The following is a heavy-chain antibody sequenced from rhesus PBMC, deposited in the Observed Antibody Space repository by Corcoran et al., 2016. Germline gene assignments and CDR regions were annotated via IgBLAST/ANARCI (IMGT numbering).Heavy chain of an antibody. V-gene: IGHV4-173*01. CDR1: GGSIRSNY. CDR2: ISDSGGST. Sequence: QVQLQESGPGLVKPSETLSLTCAVSGGSIRSNYSSWLLQPPGKGLEWMGRISDSGGSTDYNPSLKSRVTISTDTSKNQFSLKLSSVTAADTAVYYCARDGSWNWRTLDYWGQGVLVTISS. D-gene: IGHD6-25*01. J-gene: IGHJ4*01. CDR3: ARDGSWNWRTLDY.